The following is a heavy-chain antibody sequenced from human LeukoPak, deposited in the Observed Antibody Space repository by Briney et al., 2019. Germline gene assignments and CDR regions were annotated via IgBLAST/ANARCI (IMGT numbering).Heavy chain of an antibody. CDR2: INPIFGTA. J-gene: IGHJ6*03. CDR1: GGTFSSYA. D-gene: IGHD5-12*01. Sequence: SVKVSCKASGGTFSSYAISWVRQAPGQGLEWMGGINPIFGTANYAQKFQGRVTITADESTSTAYMELSSLRSEDTAVYYCARELSGYEFRVGYYYMDVWGKGTTVTVSS. CDR3: ARELSGYEFRVGYYYMDV. V-gene: IGHV1-69*01.